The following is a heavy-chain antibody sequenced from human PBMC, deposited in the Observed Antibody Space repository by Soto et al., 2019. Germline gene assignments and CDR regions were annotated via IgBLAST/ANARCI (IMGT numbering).Heavy chain of an antibody. Sequence: QVQLVESGGGVVQPGRSLRLSCAASGFTFSSYGMHWVRQAPGKGLEWVAVIWYDGTDKYYVDSVKGRFTISRDNSKYTLFLEMNSLRAEDTAVYFCARKFSSSPYYYYGMDVWGQGTTVTVSS. D-gene: IGHD6-6*01. CDR2: IWYDGTDK. CDR3: ARKFSSSPYYYYGMDV. CDR1: GFTFSSYG. V-gene: IGHV3-33*01. J-gene: IGHJ6*02.